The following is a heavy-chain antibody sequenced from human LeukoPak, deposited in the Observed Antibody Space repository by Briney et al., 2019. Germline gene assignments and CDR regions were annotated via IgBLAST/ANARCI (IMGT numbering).Heavy chain of an antibody. CDR3: ARELDGYEGSGTQWVAFDI. CDR1: GFTFSSYW. J-gene: IGHJ3*02. V-gene: IGHV3-7*01. D-gene: IGHD3-10*01. CDR2: IKQDGSEK. Sequence: GGSLRLSCAASGFTFSSYWMSWVRQAPGKGLEWVANIKQDGSEKYYVDSVKGRFTISRDNAKNSLYLQMNSLRAEDTAVYYCARELDGYEGSGTQWVAFDIWGQGTMVTVSS.